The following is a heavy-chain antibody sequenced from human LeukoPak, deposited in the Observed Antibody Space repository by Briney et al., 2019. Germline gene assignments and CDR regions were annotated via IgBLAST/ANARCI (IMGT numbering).Heavy chain of an antibody. Sequence: SQTLSLTCTVSGGSISSGGYYWSWIRQHPGKGLERIGYIYYSGSTYYNPSLKSRVTISVDTSKNQFSLKLSSVTAADTAVYYCAGQPNYDFWSGYLGDWFDPWGQGTLVTVSS. CDR1: GGSISSGGYY. CDR3: AGQPNYDFWSGYLGDWFDP. D-gene: IGHD3-3*01. J-gene: IGHJ5*02. V-gene: IGHV4-31*03. CDR2: IYYSGST.